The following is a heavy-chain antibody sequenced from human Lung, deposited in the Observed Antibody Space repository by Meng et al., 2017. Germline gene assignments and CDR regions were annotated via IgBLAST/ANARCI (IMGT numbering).Heavy chain of an antibody. Sequence: QVHLQQWGAGLLRPSENLSLTCAGYGGSISGSYWSWIRQSSAKGLEWIGKINHGGSTNYNPSLESRVTISVDTPKNQFSLRLTSMTVADTAVYYCARERHSTIIRGVIDFWGQGALVTVSS. CDR2: INHGGST. D-gene: IGHD3-10*01. V-gene: IGHV4-34*01. CDR3: ARERHSTIIRGVIDF. CDR1: GGSISGSY. J-gene: IGHJ4*02.